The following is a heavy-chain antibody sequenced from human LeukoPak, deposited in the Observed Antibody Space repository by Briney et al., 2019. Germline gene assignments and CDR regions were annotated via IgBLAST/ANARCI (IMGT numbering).Heavy chain of an antibody. D-gene: IGHD5-12*01. Sequence: ASVKVSCKASGYTFTSYGIRWVRQAPGQGLEWMGWISTYNGNTNSAQKFQGRVTMTTDTSTSTAYMDLRSLRSDDTAVYYCATFSYGGSEEDFDYWGQGTLVTVSS. CDR2: ISTYNGNT. CDR3: ATFSYGGSEEDFDY. CDR1: GYTFTSYG. J-gene: IGHJ4*02. V-gene: IGHV1-18*01.